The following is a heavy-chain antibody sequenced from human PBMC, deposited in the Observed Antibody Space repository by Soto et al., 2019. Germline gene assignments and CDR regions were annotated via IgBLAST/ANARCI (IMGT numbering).Heavy chain of an antibody. CDR1: GFSLSTSGVG. V-gene: IGHV2-5*01. D-gene: IGHD6-19*01. CDR2: IYWNDDK. CDR3: AHRPSGWYLFDY. Sequence: SGPTLVNPTQTLTLTCTFSGFSLSTSGVGVGWIRQPPGKALEWLALIYWNDDKRYSPSLKSRLTITNDTSKNQVVLTMTNMDPVDTATYYCAHRPSGWYLFDYWGQGTLVTVSS. J-gene: IGHJ4*02.